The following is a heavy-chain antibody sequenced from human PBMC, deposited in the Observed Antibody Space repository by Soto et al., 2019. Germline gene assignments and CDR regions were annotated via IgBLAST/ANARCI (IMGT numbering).Heavy chain of an antibody. J-gene: IGHJ6*02. Sequence: GESLQISCRGSGYSFTSYWIGWMRPMPGKGLEWMGIIYPGDSDTRYSPSFQGQVTISADKSISTAYLQWSSLKASDTAMYYCARVRTNDYCYYYYGMDVWGQGTTVTVSS. CDR3: ARVRTNDYCYYYYGMDV. CDR2: IYPGDSDT. D-gene: IGHD3-3*01. CDR1: GYSFTSYW. V-gene: IGHV5-51*01.